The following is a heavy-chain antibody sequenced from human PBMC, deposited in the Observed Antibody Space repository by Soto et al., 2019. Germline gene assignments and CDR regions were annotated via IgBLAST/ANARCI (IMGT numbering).Heavy chain of an antibody. CDR3: ARDLLKKTGTFDY. D-gene: IGHD1-7*01. V-gene: IGHV4-31*03. Sequence: PSETLSLTCTVSGGSISSGGYYWSWIRRHPGKGLEWIGYIYYSGSTYYNPSLKSRVTISVDTSKNQFSLKLSSVTAADTAVYYCARDLLKKTGTFDYWGQGTLVTVSS. J-gene: IGHJ4*02. CDR1: GGSISSGGYY. CDR2: IYYSGST.